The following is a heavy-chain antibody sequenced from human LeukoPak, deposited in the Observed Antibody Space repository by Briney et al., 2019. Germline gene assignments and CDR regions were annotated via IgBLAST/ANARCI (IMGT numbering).Heavy chain of an antibody. Sequence: PSETLSLTCTVSGDSISSHYWTWIRQPPGKGLEWIGYIHYSGSTNSNPSLKSRVTISVDTSKNQFSLKLRSVTAADTAVYYCARDLYSSRTNDAFVIWGQGTMVTVSS. J-gene: IGHJ3*02. D-gene: IGHD6-13*01. V-gene: IGHV4-59*11. CDR3: ARDLYSSRTNDAFVI. CDR2: IHYSGST. CDR1: GDSISSHY.